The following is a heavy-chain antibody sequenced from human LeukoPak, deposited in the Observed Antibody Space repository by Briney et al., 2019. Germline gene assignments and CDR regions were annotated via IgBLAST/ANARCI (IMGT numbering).Heavy chain of an antibody. V-gene: IGHV4-61*01. J-gene: IGHJ4*02. CDR2: IYYSGST. CDR1: GGSVSSGSYY. CDR3: ARNPPYQYYFDY. Sequence: PLETLSLTCTVSGGSVSSGSYYWSWIRQPPGKGLEWIGYIYYSGSTNYNPSLKSRVTISVDTSKNQFSLKLSSVTAADTAVYYCARNPPYQYYFDYWGQGTLVTVSS.